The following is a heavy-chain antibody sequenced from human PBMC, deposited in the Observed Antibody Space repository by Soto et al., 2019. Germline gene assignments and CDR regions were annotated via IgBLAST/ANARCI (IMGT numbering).Heavy chain of an antibody. V-gene: IGHV4-34*01. CDR3: AREESSSWTRIDY. CDR1: GGSFSGYY. CDR2: INHSGST. D-gene: IGHD6-13*01. J-gene: IGHJ4*02. Sequence: SETLSLTCAVYGGSFSGYYWSWIRQPPGKGLEWIGEINHSGSTNYNPSLKSRVTISVDTSKNQFSLKLSSVTAADTAVYYCAREESSSWTRIDYWGQGTLVTVSS.